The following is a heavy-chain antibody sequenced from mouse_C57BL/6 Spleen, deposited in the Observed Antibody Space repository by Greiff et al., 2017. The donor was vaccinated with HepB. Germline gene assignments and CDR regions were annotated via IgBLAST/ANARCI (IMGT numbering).Heavy chain of an antibody. D-gene: IGHD1-1*01. CDR2: ISSGSSTI. V-gene: IGHV5-17*01. CDR3: VRRGTVVSYAMDY. CDR1: GFTFSDYG. J-gene: IGHJ4*01. Sequence: EVKLMESGGGLVKPGGSLKLSCAASGFTFSDYGMHWVRQAPEKGLEWVAYISSGSSTIYYADTVKGRFTISRDNAKYTLFLQMTSLRSEDTAMYYCVRRGTVVSYAMDYWGQGTSVTVSS.